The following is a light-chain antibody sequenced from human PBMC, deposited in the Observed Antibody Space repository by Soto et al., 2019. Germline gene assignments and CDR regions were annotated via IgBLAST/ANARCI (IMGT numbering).Light chain of an antibody. J-gene: IGKJ1*01. CDR3: QRYGSSPPWT. CDR2: GAS. Sequence: EIVLTQSPGTLSLSPGERATLSCRASQSVSSSYLAWYQQKPGQAPRLLIYGASSRATDIPDRFSGSGSGTDFTLNISRLEPEDFAVYYCQRYGSSPPWTFGQGTKVQIK. CDR1: QSVSSSY. V-gene: IGKV3-20*01.